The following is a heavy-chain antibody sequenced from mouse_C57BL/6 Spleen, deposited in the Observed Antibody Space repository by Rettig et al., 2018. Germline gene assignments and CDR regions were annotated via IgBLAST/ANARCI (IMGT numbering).Heavy chain of an antibody. Sequence: AYNQKFKGKAILTADKSSSTAYMELRSLTSEDSAVYYCITTVVGNGFAYWGQGTLVTVSA. CDR3: ITTVVGNGFAY. D-gene: IGHD1-1*01. V-gene: IGHV1-15*01. J-gene: IGHJ3*01.